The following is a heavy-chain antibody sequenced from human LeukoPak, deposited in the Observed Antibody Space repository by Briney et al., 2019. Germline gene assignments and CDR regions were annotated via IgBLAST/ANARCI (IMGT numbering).Heavy chain of an antibody. J-gene: IGHJ3*01. Sequence: SETLTLTCTVSGGSISSYYWSWIRQPPGKGLEWIGYIYYSGSTNYNPSLKSRVTISLDTSRNQFSLKLTSVTAADTAMYYCARILWNDIIAYGFDFWGQGTMVTVSS. V-gene: IGHV4-59*12. CDR1: GGSISSYY. CDR3: ARILWNDIIAYGFDF. CDR2: IYYSGST. D-gene: IGHD1-1*01.